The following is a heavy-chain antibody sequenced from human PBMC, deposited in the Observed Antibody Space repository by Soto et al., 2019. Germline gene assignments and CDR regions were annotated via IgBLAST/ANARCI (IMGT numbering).Heavy chain of an antibody. CDR2: ISYDGSNK. J-gene: IGHJ5*02. CDR3: AANMLRAPLDP. D-gene: IGHD3-10*01. V-gene: IGHV3-30*03. Sequence: QVQLGESGGGVVQPGRSLRLSCATAGFTFSNYGMHWARHTPGKGLEWVAVISYDGSNKKYADSVKGRFTISRDNSKSTLTLQMNRLRVEDTAVYYCAANMLRAPLDPWGQGPLVIAS. CDR1: GFTFSNYG.